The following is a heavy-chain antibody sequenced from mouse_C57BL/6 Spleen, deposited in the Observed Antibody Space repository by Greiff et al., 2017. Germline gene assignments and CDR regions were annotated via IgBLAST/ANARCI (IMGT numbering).Heavy chain of an antibody. D-gene: IGHD4-1*01. CDR3: ARPGTRNYAMDY. CDR2: IYPGDGDT. J-gene: IGHJ4*01. V-gene: IGHV1-80*01. Sequence: QVQLKESGAELVKPGASVKISCKASGYAFSSYWMNWVKQRPGKGLEWIGQIYPGDGDTNYNGKFKGKATLTADKSSSTAYMQLSRLTSEDSAVYFCARPGTRNYAMDYWGQGTSVTVSS. CDR1: GYAFSSYW.